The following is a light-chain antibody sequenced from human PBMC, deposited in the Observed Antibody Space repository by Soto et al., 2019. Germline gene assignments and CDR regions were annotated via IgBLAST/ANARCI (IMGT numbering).Light chain of an antibody. J-gene: IGKJ5*01. CDR2: GAS. CDR3: QHYNNWPPSIT. Sequence: EIVMTQSPATLSVSPGERATLSCRASQSVSSNLAWYQQKPGQAPRLLIYGASTRATGIPARFSGSGSGTEFTLTISSLHSEDFSVYYCQHYNNWPPSITFGQGTRLEIK. V-gene: IGKV3-15*01. CDR1: QSVSSN.